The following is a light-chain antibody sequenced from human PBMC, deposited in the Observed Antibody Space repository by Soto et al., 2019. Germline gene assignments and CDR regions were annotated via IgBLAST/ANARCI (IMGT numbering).Light chain of an antibody. V-gene: IGLV1-44*01. CDR3: AAWDDSLNGRV. Sequence: QSALTQPPSASGTPGQRVTISCSGSSSNIGSNTVNSYQQLPGTAPKLLIYSNNQRPSGVPDRFSGSKSGTSASLAISGLQSEDEADYYCAAWDDSLNGRVFGGGTKVTVL. CDR1: SSNIGSNT. CDR2: SNN. J-gene: IGLJ3*02.